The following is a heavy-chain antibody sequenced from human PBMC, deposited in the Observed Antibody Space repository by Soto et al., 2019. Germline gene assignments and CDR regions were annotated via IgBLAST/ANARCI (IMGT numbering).Heavy chain of an antibody. V-gene: IGHV4-31*03. Sequence: PSGTLALTCTVSGGSISSGGYYWSWIRQHPGKGLEWIGYIYYSGSTYYNPSLKSRVTISVDTSKNQFSLKLSSVTAADTAVYYCAREYSSSSGTTDAFDIWGQGTMVTVSS. J-gene: IGHJ3*02. D-gene: IGHD6-6*01. CDR1: GGSISSGGYY. CDR3: AREYSSSSGTTDAFDI. CDR2: IYYSGST.